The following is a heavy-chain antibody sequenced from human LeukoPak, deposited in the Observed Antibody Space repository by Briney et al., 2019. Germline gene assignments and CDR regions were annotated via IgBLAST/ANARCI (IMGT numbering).Heavy chain of an antibody. CDR1: GFTFSSYA. V-gene: IGHV3-30*04. CDR2: ISYDGSNK. J-gene: IGHJ6*02. D-gene: IGHD3-3*01. CDR3: ARDGQGRFLEWLPRPWYYYYGMDV. Sequence: VGSLRLSCAASGFTFSSYAMHWVRQAPGKGLEWVAVISYDGSNKYYADSVKGRFTISRDNSKNTLYLQMNSLRAEDTAVYYCARDGQGRFLEWLPRPWYYYYGMDVWGQGTTVTVSS.